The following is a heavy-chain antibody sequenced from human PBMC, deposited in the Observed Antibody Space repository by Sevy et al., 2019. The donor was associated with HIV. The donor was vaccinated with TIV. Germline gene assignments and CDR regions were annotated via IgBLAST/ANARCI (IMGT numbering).Heavy chain of an antibody. D-gene: IGHD2-21*01. J-gene: IGHJ4*02. Sequence: SETLSLTCTVSGGSISSSSYDWGWIRQPPGKGLEWIGSMYSSGNTDYNPSLKSRVTIFVDTSKNQISLKLTSVTAADTAVYYCARQGGIVDRAFDYWGQGTLVTVSS. CDR3: ARQGGIVDRAFDY. V-gene: IGHV4-39*01. CDR1: GGSISSSSYD. CDR2: MYSSGNT.